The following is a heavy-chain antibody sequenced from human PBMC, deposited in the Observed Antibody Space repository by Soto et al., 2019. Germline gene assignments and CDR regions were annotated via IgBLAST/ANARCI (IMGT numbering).Heavy chain of an antibody. J-gene: IGHJ3*02. CDR2: VNTDGSDT. CDR3: ARDLSTSSHLDAFDI. D-gene: IGHD6-6*01. V-gene: IGHV3-74*01. Sequence: GGSLRLSCAASGFTVSSNYMSWVRQAPRKGLVWVSRVNTDGSDTTYADSVKGRFAVSRDNAKNTLYLHMNSLSVDDTAVYYCARDLSTSSHLDAFDIWGQGTLVTVSS. CDR1: GFTVSSNY.